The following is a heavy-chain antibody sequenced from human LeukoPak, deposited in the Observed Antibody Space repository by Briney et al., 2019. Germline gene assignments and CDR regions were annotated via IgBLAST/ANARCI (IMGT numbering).Heavy chain of an antibody. CDR3: ARRGQAARPDVGAYCDY. V-gene: IGHV5-51*01. CDR1: GYSFTSYW. CDR2: IYPGDSDT. Sequence: GESLKISCKGSGYSFTSYWIGWVRQMPGKGLEWMGIIYPGDSDTRYSPSFQGQVTISADKSISTAYLQWSSLKASDTAMYYCARRGQAARPDVGAYCDYWGQGTLVTVSS. D-gene: IGHD6-6*01. J-gene: IGHJ4*02.